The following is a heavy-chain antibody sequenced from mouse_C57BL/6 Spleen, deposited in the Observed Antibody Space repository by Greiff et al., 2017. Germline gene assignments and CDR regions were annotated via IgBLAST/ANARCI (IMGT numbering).Heavy chain of an antibody. CDR1: GYTFTSYW. CDR2: IDPSDSYT. Sequence: QVQLQQPGAELVKPGASVKLSCKASGYTFTSYWMQWVKQRPGQGLEWIGEIDPSDSYTNYNQKFKGKATLTVDPSSSTAYMQLSSLTSEDSAVYYCARARDYYGSSSAWFAYWGQGTLVTVSA. V-gene: IGHV1-50*01. D-gene: IGHD1-1*01. CDR3: ARARDYYGSSSAWFAY. J-gene: IGHJ3*01.